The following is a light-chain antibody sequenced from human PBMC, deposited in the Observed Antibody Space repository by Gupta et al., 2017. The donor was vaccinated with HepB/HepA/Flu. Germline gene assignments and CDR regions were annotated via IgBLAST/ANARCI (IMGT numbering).Light chain of an antibody. Sequence: PGPLSLPPAGGAPLCCSASESVSSYLAWYQQKPGQTPRLLIYDASNSATAIPARFSGSGSGTDFTLTIISLEPQDFAVYYCQQRWTWALNFGRGTKVDIK. CDR1: ESVSSY. CDR3: QQRWTWALN. J-gene: IGKJ4*01. V-gene: IGKV3-11*01. CDR2: DAS.